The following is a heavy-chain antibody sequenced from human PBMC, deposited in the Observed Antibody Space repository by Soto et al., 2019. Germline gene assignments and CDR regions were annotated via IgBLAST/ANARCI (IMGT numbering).Heavy chain of an antibody. D-gene: IGHD2-2*01. J-gene: IGHJ2*01. CDR1: GFTFSGYS. V-gene: IGHV3-48*02. CDR3: ARGPSAAAPFSDWYFDL. Sequence: EVQLVESGGGLVLPGGSLRLSCAASGFTFSGYSMNWVRQAPGKGLEWVSYIASTSWNIYYADTVKGRFTISRDNAKNSLYLQMNSLRDEDTAVYYCARGPSAAAPFSDWYFDLWGRGTLVTVSS. CDR2: IASTSWNI.